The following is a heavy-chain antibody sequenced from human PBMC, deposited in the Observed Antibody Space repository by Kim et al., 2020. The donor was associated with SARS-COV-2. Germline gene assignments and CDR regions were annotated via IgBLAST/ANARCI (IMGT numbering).Heavy chain of an antibody. CDR3: AKSDFWSGYWGGIDY. CDR2: ISWNSGSI. D-gene: IGHD3-3*01. Sequence: GGSLRRSCAASGFTFDDYAMHWVRQAPGKGLEWVSGISWNSGSIGYADSVKGRFTMSRDNAKNSLYLQMNSLRAEDTALYYCAKSDFWSGYWGGIDYWGQGTLVTVSS. J-gene: IGHJ4*02. V-gene: IGHV3-9*01. CDR1: GFTFDDYA.